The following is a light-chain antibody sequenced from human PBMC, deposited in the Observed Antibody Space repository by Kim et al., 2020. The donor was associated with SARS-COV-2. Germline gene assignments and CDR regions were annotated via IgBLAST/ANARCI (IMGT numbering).Light chain of an antibody. CDR2: DAS. V-gene: IGKV3-11*01. CDR3: QQRSSWPPT. CDR1: HSIGNS. Sequence: LSPGERATLYCRASHSIGNSLAWYQQIPGQAPRLLIYDASTGATDIPARFSASGSGTDFTLTISSLEPEDFAVYFCQQRSSWPPTFGQGTRLEIK. J-gene: IGKJ5*01.